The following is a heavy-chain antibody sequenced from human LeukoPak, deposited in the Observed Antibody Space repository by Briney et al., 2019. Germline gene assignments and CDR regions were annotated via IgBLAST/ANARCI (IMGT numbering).Heavy chain of an antibody. CDR3: AKGDSSRWDY. D-gene: IGHD6-13*01. V-gene: IGHV3-21*01. J-gene: IGHJ4*02. CDR2: ISSSSSYI. Sequence: GGSLRLSCAASGFTFSSYSMNCVRQAPGKGPEWVSSISSSSSYIYYADSVKGRFTISRDNAKNSLYLQMNSLRAEDTAVYYCAKGDSSRWDYWGQGTLVTVSS. CDR1: GFTFSSYS.